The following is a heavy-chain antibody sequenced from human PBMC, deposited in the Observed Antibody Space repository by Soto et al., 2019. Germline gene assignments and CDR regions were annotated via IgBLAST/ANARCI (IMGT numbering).Heavy chain of an antibody. Sequence: PSETLSLTCTVSGGSISSGDYYWSWIRQPPGKGLEWIGYIYYSGSTYYNPSLKSRVTISVDTSKNQFSLKLSSVTAADTAVYYCARGGCSSTSCYTRAPYYYYAMDVWGQGTLVTLS. CDR1: GGSISSGDYY. J-gene: IGHJ6*02. V-gene: IGHV4-30-4*01. D-gene: IGHD2-2*02. CDR2: IYYSGST. CDR3: ARGGCSSTSCYTRAPYYYYAMDV.